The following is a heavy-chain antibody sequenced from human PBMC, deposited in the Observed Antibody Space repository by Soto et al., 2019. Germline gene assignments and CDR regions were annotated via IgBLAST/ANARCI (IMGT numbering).Heavy chain of an antibody. D-gene: IGHD3-3*01. J-gene: IGHJ6*02. CDR1: GFTFCDYY. V-gene: IGHV3-11*04. Sequence: PGGSLRLSCAASGFTFCDYYMNWVRQAPGKGLEWVSSISSSSTIYYADSVKGRFTISRDNAKNSLYLQMNSLRAEDTAVYYCARDRRITIFGDYYYYYDMGVWGQGTTVTVSS. CDR2: ISSSSTI. CDR3: ARDRRITIFGDYYYYYDMGV.